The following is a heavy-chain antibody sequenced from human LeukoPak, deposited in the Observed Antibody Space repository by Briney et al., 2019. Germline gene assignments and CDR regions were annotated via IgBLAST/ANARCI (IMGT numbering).Heavy chain of an antibody. CDR2: INHSGST. CDR1: GGSFSGYY. Sequence: PSETLSLTCAVYGGSFSGYYWSWIRQPPGKGLEWIGEINHSGSTNYNPSLKSRVTISVDTSKNQFSLKLSSVTAADTAVYYCARVYYYDSPIHPALDYWGQGTLVTVSS. CDR3: ARVYYYDSPIHPALDY. V-gene: IGHV4-34*01. D-gene: IGHD3-22*01. J-gene: IGHJ4*02.